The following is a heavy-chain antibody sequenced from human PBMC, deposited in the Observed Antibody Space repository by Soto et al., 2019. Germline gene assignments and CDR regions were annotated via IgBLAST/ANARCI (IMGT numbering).Heavy chain of an antibody. D-gene: IGHD3-22*01. CDR3: ARDPTYYDSSGYYFLGCDD. J-gene: IGHJ4*02. Sequence: ASVKVSCNASGYTFTSYGISWVRQAPGQGLEWMGWISAYNGNTNYAQKLQGRVTMTTDTSTSTAYMELRSLRSDDTAVYYCARDPTYYDSSGYYFLGCDDRGQVTLVTVSS. CDR1: GYTFTSYG. CDR2: ISAYNGNT. V-gene: IGHV1-18*01.